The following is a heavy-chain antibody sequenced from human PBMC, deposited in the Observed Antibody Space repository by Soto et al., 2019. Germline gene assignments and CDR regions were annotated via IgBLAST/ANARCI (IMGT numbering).Heavy chain of an antibody. CDR3: ARSIQEDIAVAGPKDIWFDP. V-gene: IGHV1-69*02. CDR1: GGTFRTYT. D-gene: IGHD6-19*01. CDR2: IIPILDVA. Sequence: QVQLVQSGAEVKRPGSSVKVSCQTSGGTFRTYTINWVRQAPGQGLEWMGRIIPILDVANYAQKFQGRVTITADKSTSTAHMELRSLRSEDTAVYYCARSIQEDIAVAGPKDIWFDPWGQGTLVTVAS. J-gene: IGHJ5*02.